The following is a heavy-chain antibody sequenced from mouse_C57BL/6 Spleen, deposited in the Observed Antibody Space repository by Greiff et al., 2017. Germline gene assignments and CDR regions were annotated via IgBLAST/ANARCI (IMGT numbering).Heavy chain of an antibody. D-gene: IGHD4-1*01. CDR1: GYTFTSYW. CDR2: IDPSDSYT. J-gene: IGHJ2*01. V-gene: IGHV1-69*01. Sequence: QVQLQQPGAELVMPGASVKLSCKASGYTFTSYWMHWVKQRPGQGLEWIGEIDPSDSYTNYNQKFKGKSTLTVDKSSSTAYMQLSSLTSEDSAVYYGARRTGTPYFDYWGKGTTLTVSS. CDR3: ARRTGTPYFDY.